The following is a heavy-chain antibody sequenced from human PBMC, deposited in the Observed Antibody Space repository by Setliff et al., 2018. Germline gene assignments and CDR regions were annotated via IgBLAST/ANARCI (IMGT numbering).Heavy chain of an antibody. D-gene: IGHD3-10*01. Sequence: LRLSCTASGLSYINDWVSWVRQAPGKGLEWLASINPHGSEKYYADSVKGRFTISRDNAKKSLYLQMNIVRAEDTAVYYCARDSLHKLLWVTESSDGVDVWGQGTTVTAP. V-gene: IGHV3-7*01. J-gene: IGHJ6*02. CDR1: GLSYINDW. CDR3: ARDSLHKLLWVTESSDGVDV. CDR2: INPHGSEK.